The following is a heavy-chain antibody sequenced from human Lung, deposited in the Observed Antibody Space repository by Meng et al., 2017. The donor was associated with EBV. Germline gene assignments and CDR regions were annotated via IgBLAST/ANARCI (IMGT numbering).Heavy chain of an antibody. J-gene: IGHJ4*02. V-gene: IGHV4-39*01. CDR3: ARRPYGGYRNSFDY. D-gene: IGHD5-12*01. Sequence: LRALGSGPVKPSAPRSPIFTCSAASTSNSLYAWGWIRQPPGKTLEWIGTIYFSGSTSYNPSLKSRVTIFVDTSQNQFSLNLNSVTAADTAVYYCARRPYGGYRNSFDYWGQGALVTVSS. CDR2: IYFSGST. CDR1: AASTSNSLYA.